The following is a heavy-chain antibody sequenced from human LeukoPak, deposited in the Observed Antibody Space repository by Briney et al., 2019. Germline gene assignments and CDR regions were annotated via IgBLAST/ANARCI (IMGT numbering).Heavy chain of an antibody. V-gene: IGHV3-23*01. J-gene: IGHJ4*02. CDR3: AKMVHTEQWLVPFDY. CDR2: IGGSGGST. CDR1: GFTFSNFA. D-gene: IGHD6-19*01. Sequence: GGSLRLSCAASGFTFSNFAMNWVRQAPGKGLEWVSTIGGSGGSTYYADSVKGRFTISRDNSKNTLYLQMNSLRAEDTAVYYCAKMVHTEQWLVPFDYWGQGTLVTVSS.